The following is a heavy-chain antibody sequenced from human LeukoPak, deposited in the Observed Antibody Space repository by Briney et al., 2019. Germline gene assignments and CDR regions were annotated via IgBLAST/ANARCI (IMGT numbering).Heavy chain of an antibody. CDR1: GGSISSGSYY. CDR2: IYTSGST. J-gene: IGHJ6*03. CDR3: ARATGYDSSGYYYYYYMDV. Sequence: SETLSLTCTVSGGSISSGSYYWSWIRQPAGKGLEWIGRIYTSGSTNYNPSLKSRVTISVDTSKNQFSLKLSSVTAADTAVYYCARATGYDSSGYYYYYYMDVWGKGTTVTISS. D-gene: IGHD3-22*01. V-gene: IGHV4-61*02.